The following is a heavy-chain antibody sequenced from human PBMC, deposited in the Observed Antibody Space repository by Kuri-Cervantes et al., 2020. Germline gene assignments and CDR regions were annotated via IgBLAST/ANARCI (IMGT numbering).Heavy chain of an antibody. CDR2: MGTSTTDP. V-gene: IGHV3-23*01. J-gene: IGHJ5*02. CDR1: GFTFSTYA. CDR3: ARDPHSFNWFDP. Sequence: GESLKISCAASGFTFSTYAMSWVRQAPGEGLERVSGMGTSTTDPHYADSVKGRFTISRDNSKNTLDLQMNSLRAEDTAVYYCARDPHSFNWFDPWGQGTLVTVSS.